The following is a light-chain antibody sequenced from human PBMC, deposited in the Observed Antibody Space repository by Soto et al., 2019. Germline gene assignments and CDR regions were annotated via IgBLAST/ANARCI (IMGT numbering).Light chain of an antibody. V-gene: IGKV3-15*01. CDR1: QSISSD. Sequence: EIVMTQSPATLSVSPGERATLSCRASQSISSDVAWYQQKPGQAPRLLIYGASTTATGIPARFSGSGSGTEFTLTISSLQSEDFAVYNCQQYNKWPRTFGQGTKVDSK. J-gene: IGKJ2*01. CDR2: GAS. CDR3: QQYNKWPRT.